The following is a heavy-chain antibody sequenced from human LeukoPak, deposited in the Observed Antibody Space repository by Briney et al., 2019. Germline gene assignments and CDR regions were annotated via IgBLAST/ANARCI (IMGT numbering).Heavy chain of an antibody. CDR2: ISAYNGNT. CDR3: PRDSRGYSYGPYYLDY. J-gene: IGHJ4*02. Sequence: ASVKVSCKASGYTFTSYGISWVRQAPGQGLEWMGWISAYNGNTNYAQKLQGRVTMTTDTFTSTAYMELRSLRSDDTAVYYCPRDSRGYSYGPYYLDYWGQETLVTVSS. D-gene: IGHD5-18*01. V-gene: IGHV1-18*04. CDR1: GYTFTSYG.